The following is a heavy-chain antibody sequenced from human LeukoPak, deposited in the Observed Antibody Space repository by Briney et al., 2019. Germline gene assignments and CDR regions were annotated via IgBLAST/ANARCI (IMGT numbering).Heavy chain of an antibody. CDR3: ARGGASSRYFGY. CDR2: VSYSGDT. CDR1: GGSISGHF. J-gene: IGHJ4*02. Sequence: KSSVTLSLTCTVSGGSISGHFWSWIRQPPGKGLEWIGFVSYSGDTNYSPSFNGRVTISLDTSKSQFSLNLNSVTAADTAVYFCARGGASSRYFGYWGQGTLVTVSS. D-gene: IGHD1-26*01. V-gene: IGHV4-59*11.